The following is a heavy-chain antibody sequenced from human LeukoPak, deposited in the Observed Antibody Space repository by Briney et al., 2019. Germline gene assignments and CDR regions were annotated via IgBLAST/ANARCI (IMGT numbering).Heavy chain of an antibody. CDR1: GFTFSSYS. CDR2: ISSSSYI. V-gene: IGHV3-21*01. J-gene: IGHJ4*02. Sequence: GGSLRLSCSASGFTFSSYSMNWVRQAPGKGLEWVSSISSSSYIYYADSVKGRFTTSRDNAKNSLYLQMNSLRAEDTAVYYCARDRVVGYCSSTSCPIDYWGQGTLVTVSS. CDR3: ARDRVVGYCSSTSCPIDY. D-gene: IGHD2-2*01.